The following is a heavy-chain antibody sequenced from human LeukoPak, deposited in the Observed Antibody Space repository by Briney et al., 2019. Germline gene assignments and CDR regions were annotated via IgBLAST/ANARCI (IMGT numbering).Heavy chain of an antibody. V-gene: IGHV4-30-2*05. D-gene: IGHD3-10*01. CDR2: IYDRGPA. CDR1: GYAITSGGFS. CDR3: ARDATLWLGDPSRYFDI. Sequence: PSQTLSLTCTVSGYAITSGGFSWNWIRQSPGKGLEWIGCIYDRGPAYYNPSLKSRVTISADTSMNQFSLNLNSVTAADTAIYYCARDATLWLGDPSRYFDIWGRGTLVTVSS. J-gene: IGHJ2*01.